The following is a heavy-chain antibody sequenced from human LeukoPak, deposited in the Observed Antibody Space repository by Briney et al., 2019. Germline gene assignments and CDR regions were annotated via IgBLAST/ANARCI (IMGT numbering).Heavy chain of an antibody. Sequence: GGSLRLSCAASGFTLSSYWMSWVRQAPGKGLEWVANIKQDGSEKYYVDSVKGRFTISRDNAKNSLYLQMNSLRAEDTAVYYCARDWMVVAATPDYFDYWGQGTLVTVSS. CDR1: GFTLSSYW. J-gene: IGHJ4*02. D-gene: IGHD2-15*01. V-gene: IGHV3-7*03. CDR3: ARDWMVVAATPDYFDY. CDR2: IKQDGSEK.